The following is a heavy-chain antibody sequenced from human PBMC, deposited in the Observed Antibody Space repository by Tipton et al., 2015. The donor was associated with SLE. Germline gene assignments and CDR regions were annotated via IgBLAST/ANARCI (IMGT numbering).Heavy chain of an antibody. CDR1: GGSISSYY. Sequence: TLSLTCTVSGGSISSYYWSWIRQPPGKGLEWIGEITHYGSTNYNPSLKSRVTISVDTSKNLFSLKLSSVTAADTAVYYCARGLDYGDLDAFDIWGQGTMVTVSS. CDR3: ARGLDYGDLDAFDI. CDR2: ITHYGST. V-gene: IGHV4-34*01. J-gene: IGHJ3*02. D-gene: IGHD4-17*01.